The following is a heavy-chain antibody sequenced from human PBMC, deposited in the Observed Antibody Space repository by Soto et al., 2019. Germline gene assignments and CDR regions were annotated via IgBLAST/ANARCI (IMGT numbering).Heavy chain of an antibody. D-gene: IGHD1-26*01. CDR1: GFSFNNFA. CDR3: VRDRGSTYGTFRNFDL. V-gene: IGHV3-30*04. Sequence: QVQLVESGGGVVEPGRSLRLSCVVSGFSFNNFAMHWVRQAPGKGLEWVAHILHDGTKEDYLESVKGRFSISRDNSKNTLYLQMNGLTTDDTSLYYCVRDRGSTYGTFRNFDLWGRGTLVTVSS. J-gene: IGHJ2*01. CDR2: ILHDGTKE.